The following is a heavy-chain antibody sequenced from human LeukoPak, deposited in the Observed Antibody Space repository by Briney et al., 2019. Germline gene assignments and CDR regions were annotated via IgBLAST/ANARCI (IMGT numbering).Heavy chain of an antibody. CDR3: ARQYSGSWGAFDY. Sequence: SETLSLTCTVSGGSISSYYWSWIRQPPGKGLEWIGYIYYSGSTNYNPSLKSRVTISVDTSKNQFSLKLTSVTAADTAVYYCARQYSGSWGAFDYWGQGTLVTVSS. CDR1: GGSISSYY. D-gene: IGHD1-26*01. CDR2: IYYSGST. V-gene: IGHV4-59*08. J-gene: IGHJ4*02.